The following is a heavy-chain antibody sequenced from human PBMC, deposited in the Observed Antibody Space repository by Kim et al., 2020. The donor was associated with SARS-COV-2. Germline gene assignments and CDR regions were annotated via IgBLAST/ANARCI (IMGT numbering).Heavy chain of an antibody. CDR3: ARDEGDYYDSSGYDGMDV. V-gene: IGHV3-30*07. D-gene: IGHD3-22*01. J-gene: IGHJ6*02. Sequence: VKGRFTISRDNYKNMLYLQMNSLRAEDTAVYYCARDEGDYYDSSGYDGMDVWGQGTTVTVSS.